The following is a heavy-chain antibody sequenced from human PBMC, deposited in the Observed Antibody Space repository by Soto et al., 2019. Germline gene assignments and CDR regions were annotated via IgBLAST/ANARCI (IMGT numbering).Heavy chain of an antibody. Sequence: LRLSCAASGFTFTDYALSWVRQAPGKGLEWVATISGIGGSTYLADSVKGRLSISRDNSKTTVSLLMNSLRAEDTAVYFCARGSSGYISSWYYFDFWGRGTLVTVSS. CDR2: ISGIGGST. CDR1: GFTFTDYA. V-gene: IGHV3-23*01. J-gene: IGHJ4*02. D-gene: IGHD6-13*01. CDR3: ARGSSGYISSWYYFDF.